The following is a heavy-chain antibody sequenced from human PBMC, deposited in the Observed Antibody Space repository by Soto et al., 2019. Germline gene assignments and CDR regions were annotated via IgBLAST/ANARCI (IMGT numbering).Heavy chain of an antibody. CDR1: GFTFSNAW. V-gene: IGHV3-15*01. CDR3: TTASFLEWLLSFDY. J-gene: IGHJ4*02. Sequence: GGSLRLSCAASGFTFSNAWMSWVRQAPGKGLEWVGRIKSKTDGGTTDYAAPVKGRFNISRDDSKNTLYLQMNSLKTEDTTVYYCTTASFLEWLLSFDYCGQGTLVTVST. CDR2: IKSKTDGGTT. D-gene: IGHD3-3*01.